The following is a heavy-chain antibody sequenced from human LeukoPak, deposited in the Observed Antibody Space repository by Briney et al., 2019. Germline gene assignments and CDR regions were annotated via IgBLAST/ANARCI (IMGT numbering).Heavy chain of an antibody. V-gene: IGHV4-4*07. Sequence: SETLSLTCTVSGGSISSYYWNWIRQPAGKGLEWIGRIYTSGSTHYNPSLKSRVTMSVDTSKNQFSLKLNSVTAADTAVYYCARDLGFPDAFDVWGQGTMVTVSS. CDR2: IYTSGST. J-gene: IGHJ3*01. CDR3: ARDLGFPDAFDV. CDR1: GGSISSYY. D-gene: IGHD3-10*01.